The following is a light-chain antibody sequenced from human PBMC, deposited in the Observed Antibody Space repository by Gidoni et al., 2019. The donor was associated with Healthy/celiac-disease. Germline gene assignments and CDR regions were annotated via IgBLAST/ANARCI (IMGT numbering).Light chain of an antibody. CDR3: QQRSNWPLT. V-gene: IGKV3-11*01. J-gene: IGKJ4*01. CDR1: QSVSSY. CDR2: DAS. Sequence: EIVLTQSPATLSLSTGERATLSCRASQSVSSYLAGYQQKPGQAPRLLIYDASNRATGIPARFSGSGSGTDFTLTISSLEPEDFAVYYCQQRSNWPLTFGGGTKVEIK.